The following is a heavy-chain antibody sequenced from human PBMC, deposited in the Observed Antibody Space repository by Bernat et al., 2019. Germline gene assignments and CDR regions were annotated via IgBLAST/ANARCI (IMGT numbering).Heavy chain of an antibody. Sequence: EVQLLESGGILVQPGGSLRLSCAASGFTFSSYAMNWVRQAPGKGLEWVSAITGSGGNTFYADSVKGRFTISRDNSKNTLYLQMNSLRVEDTAVYYCAKGKGSGWYCSESWGQGTLVTVSS. J-gene: IGHJ4*02. CDR2: ITGSGGNT. CDR1: GFTFSSYA. CDR3: AKGKGSGWYCSES. D-gene: IGHD6-19*01. V-gene: IGHV3-23*01.